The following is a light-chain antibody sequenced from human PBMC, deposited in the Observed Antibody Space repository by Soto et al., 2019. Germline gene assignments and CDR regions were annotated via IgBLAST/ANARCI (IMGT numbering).Light chain of an antibody. J-gene: IGKJ1*01. CDR1: QTVGNY. V-gene: IGKV3-11*01. CDR2: NAS. Sequence: EIVLTQSPATLSLSPGERATLSCSASQTVGNYLAWYQQKPGQVPRLLIYNASNRATGVPVRFSGSGSGTEFTRSINRLEPEDFAVYYCQQVGNWPLPWTFGQGAKVEI. CDR3: QQVGNWPLPWT.